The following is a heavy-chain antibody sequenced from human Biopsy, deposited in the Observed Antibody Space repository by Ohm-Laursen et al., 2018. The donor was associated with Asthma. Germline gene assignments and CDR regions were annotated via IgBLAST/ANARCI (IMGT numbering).Heavy chain of an antibody. J-gene: IGHJ4*02. CDR2: ITPDDSYK. D-gene: IGHD6-6*01. Sequence: SLRLSCAASGFTFSTFDMHWVRQAPGEGLEWLALITPDDSYKYNEEFVKGRFTISRDNSKDTLYLQVNSLRGDDTAVYYCARGKTWGRSYYFDYWGQGTLVTVSS. V-gene: IGHV3-30*03. CDR3: ARGKTWGRSYYFDY. CDR1: GFTFSTFD.